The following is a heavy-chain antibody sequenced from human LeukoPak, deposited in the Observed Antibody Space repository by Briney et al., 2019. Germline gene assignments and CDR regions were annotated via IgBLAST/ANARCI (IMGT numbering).Heavy chain of an antibody. CDR1: GGSISSSSYY. CDR3: ARFYLGLTWVVVPAAIDY. Sequence: PSETLSLTCTVSGGSISSSSYYWGWIRQPPGKGLEWIGSIYYSGSTYYNPSLKSRVTISVDTSKNQFSLKLSSVIAADTAVYYCARFYLGLTWVVVPAAIDYWGQGTLVTVSS. CDR2: IYYSGST. V-gene: IGHV4-39*01. J-gene: IGHJ4*02. D-gene: IGHD2-2*01.